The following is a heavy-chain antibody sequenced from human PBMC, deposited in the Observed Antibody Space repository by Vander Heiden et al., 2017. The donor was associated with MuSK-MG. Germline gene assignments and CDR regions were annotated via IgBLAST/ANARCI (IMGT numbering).Heavy chain of an antibody. V-gene: IGHV3-9*01. CDR2: ISWNSGSI. Sequence: EVQLVESGGGLVQPGRSLRHSCAASGFTFDDYGMHWVRQAPGKGLEWVSGISWNSGSIGYADSVKGRFTISRDNAKNSLYLQMNSLRAEDTALYYCAKDMYGHYYYYMDVWGKGTTVTVSS. J-gene: IGHJ6*03. CDR3: AKDMYGHYYYYMDV. D-gene: IGHD2-8*01. CDR1: GFTFDDYG.